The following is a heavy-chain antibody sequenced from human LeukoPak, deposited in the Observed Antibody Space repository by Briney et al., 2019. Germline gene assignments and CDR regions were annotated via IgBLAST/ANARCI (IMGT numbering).Heavy chain of an antibody. CDR2: INNRGTT. J-gene: IGHJ4*02. Sequence: PSETLSLTCTVSGDSISNDYWSWIRQPPGKGLEWIGFINNRGTTSYNPSLKTRVTISRDMSKNQFALKLSSVSAADTAVYYCARYRDGARDISLDIWGQGTLVTVSS. V-gene: IGHV4-59*08. CDR3: ARYRDGARDISLDI. D-gene: IGHD4-17*01. CDR1: GDSISNDY.